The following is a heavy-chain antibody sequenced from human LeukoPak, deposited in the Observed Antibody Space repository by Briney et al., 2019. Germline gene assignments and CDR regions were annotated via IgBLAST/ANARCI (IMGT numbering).Heavy chain of an antibody. J-gene: IGHJ4*02. V-gene: IGHV4-34*01. CDR1: GGSFSGYY. D-gene: IGHD5-18*01. CDR3: ARGRSGYSYGPRFDY. CDR2: INHSGST. Sequence: SETLSLTCAVYGGSFSGYYWSWIRQPPGKGLEWNGEINHSGSTNYNPSLKSRVTISVDTSKNQFSLKLSSVTAADTAVYYCARGRSGYSYGPRFDYWGQGTLVTVSS.